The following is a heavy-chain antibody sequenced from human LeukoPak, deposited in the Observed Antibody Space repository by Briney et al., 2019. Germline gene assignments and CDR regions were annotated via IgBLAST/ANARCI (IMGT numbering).Heavy chain of an antibody. D-gene: IGHD1-14*01. J-gene: IGHJ5*02. CDR2: IYYSGST. CDR1: GGSISSSSYY. Sequence: ASETLSLTCTVSGGSISSSSYYWGWIRQPPGKGLEWIGSIYYSGSTYYNPSLKSRVTISVDTSKNQFSLKLSSVTAADTAVYYCARLFRGTTDWFDPWRQGTLITVSS. V-gene: IGHV4-39*01. CDR3: ARLFRGTTDWFDP.